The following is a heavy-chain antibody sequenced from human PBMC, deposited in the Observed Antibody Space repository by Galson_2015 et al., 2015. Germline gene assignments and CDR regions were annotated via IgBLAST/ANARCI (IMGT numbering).Heavy chain of an antibody. J-gene: IGHJ5*02. CDR3: ARRPYYGSDFTRINWFDP. V-gene: IGHV5-51*01. D-gene: IGHD3-10*01. CDR1: GYSFTSYW. CDR2: IYPGDSDT. Sequence: QSGAEVKKPGESLKISCKGSGYSFTSYWIGWVRQMPGKGLEWMGIIYPGDSDTRYSPSFQGQVTISADKSISTAYLQWSSLKASDTAMYYCARRPYYGSDFTRINWFDPWGQGTLVTVSS.